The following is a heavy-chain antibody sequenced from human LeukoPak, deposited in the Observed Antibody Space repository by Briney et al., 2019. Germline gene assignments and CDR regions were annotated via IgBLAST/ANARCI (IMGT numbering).Heavy chain of an antibody. CDR3: ARRKTFKGIYYFDY. V-gene: IGHV1-2*02. CDR2: INPNSGGT. CDR1: GYTFTDYY. J-gene: IGHJ4*02. Sequence: ASVKVSCKASGYTFTDYYMHWVRQAPGQGLEWMGWINPNSGGTNCAQKFQGRVTMTRDTSISTAYMELSRLRSDDTAVYYCARRKTFKGIYYFDYWGQGTLVTVSS. D-gene: IGHD3-3*02.